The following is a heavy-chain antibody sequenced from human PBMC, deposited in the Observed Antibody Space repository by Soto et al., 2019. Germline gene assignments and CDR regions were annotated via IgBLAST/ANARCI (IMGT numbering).Heavy chain of an antibody. CDR2: IRSNGRT. V-gene: IGHV3-73*01. J-gene: IGHJ4*02. Sequence: GGSLRLSCAASGFTFSASAMHWVRQASGKGLEWVGRIRSNGRTAYAASMQGRFTISRDDSKKTAYLQLNSLKTDDTAVYYCARLDCSGGSCYPYYFEHWGQGALVTVSS. CDR3: ARLDCSGGSCYPYYFEH. CDR1: GFTFSASA. D-gene: IGHD2-15*01.